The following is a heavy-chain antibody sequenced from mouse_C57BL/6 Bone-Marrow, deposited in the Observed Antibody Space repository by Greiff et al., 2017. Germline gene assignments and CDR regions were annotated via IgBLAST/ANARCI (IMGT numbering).Heavy chain of an antibody. Sequence: VQLQQSGAELVKPGASVKLSCTASGYNFTDYYMHWVKQRPVQGLEWIGKIDPEDGETKYAQKFKGKATITADTSSHTAYLQLSSLPSEDSAVYYCARWSWFAYWGRGTLVTVSA. CDR3: ARWSWFAY. CDR2: IDPEDGET. J-gene: IGHJ3*01. V-gene: IGHV14-2*01. CDR1: GYNFTDYY.